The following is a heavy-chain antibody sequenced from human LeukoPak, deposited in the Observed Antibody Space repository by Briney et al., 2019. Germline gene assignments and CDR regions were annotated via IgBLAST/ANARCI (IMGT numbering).Heavy chain of an antibody. V-gene: IGHV4-59*01. CDR3: ARAGTLQSNPSAFDI. CDR2: IYYSGST. J-gene: IGHJ3*02. D-gene: IGHD5-24*01. Sequence: PSETLSLTCTVSGGSISSYYWSWIRQPPGKGLEWTGYIYYSGSTSYNTSLRSRVTISVDTSKNQFSLKLCSVTAADTAVYYCARAGTLQSNPSAFDIWGQGTMVTVSS. CDR1: GGSISSYY.